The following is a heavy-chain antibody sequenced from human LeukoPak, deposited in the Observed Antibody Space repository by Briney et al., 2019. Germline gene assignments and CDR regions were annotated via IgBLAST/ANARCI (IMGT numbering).Heavy chain of an antibody. CDR1: GGSISSGSYY. V-gene: IGHV4-61*02. Sequence: SQTLSLTCTVSGGSISSGSYYWSWIRQPAGKGLEWIGRIYTSGSTNYNPSLKSRVTISVDTSKNQFSLKLSSVTAADTAVYYCARALNFWSGYYDDYWGQGTLVTVSS. CDR2: IYTSGST. D-gene: IGHD3-3*01. J-gene: IGHJ4*02. CDR3: ARALNFWSGYYDDY.